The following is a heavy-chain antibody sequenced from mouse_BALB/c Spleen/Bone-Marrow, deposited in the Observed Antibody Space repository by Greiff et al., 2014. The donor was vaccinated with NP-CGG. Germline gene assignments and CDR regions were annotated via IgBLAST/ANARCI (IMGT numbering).Heavy chain of an antibody. V-gene: IGHV7-3*02. CDR3: ARDINYDIYWYFDV. CDR1: GFTFTDYY. CDR2: SRNKANGYTT. D-gene: IGHD2-4*01. Sequence: EVQLVESGGGLAQPGGSLRLSCATSGFTFTDYYMSWVRQPPGKALEWLGFSRNKANGYTTEYSASVEGRFTISRDNSQSILYLQMNTLRAEDSATYYCARDINYDIYWYFDVWGAGTTVTVSS. J-gene: IGHJ1*01.